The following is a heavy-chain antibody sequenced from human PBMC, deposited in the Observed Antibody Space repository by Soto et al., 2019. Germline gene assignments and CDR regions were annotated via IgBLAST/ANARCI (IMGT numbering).Heavy chain of an antibody. J-gene: IGHJ6*02. CDR2: ISGSGGST. Sequence: PGGSLRLSCAASGFTFSSYAMSWVRQAPGKGLEWVSAISGSGGSTYYADSVKGRFTISRDNSKNTLYLQMNSLRAEDTAVYYCAKDQGRRPLYGSWSYPPIDGMDVWGQGTTVTVSS. CDR3: AKDQGRRPLYGSWSYPPIDGMDV. V-gene: IGHV3-23*01. D-gene: IGHD3-10*01. CDR1: GFTFSSYA.